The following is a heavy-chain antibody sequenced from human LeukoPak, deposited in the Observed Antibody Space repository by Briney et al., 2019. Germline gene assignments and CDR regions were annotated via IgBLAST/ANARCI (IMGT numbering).Heavy chain of an antibody. CDR2: ISWNSGSI. CDR3: AKGRSRGYSYGFIFP. CDR1: GFTFDDYA. J-gene: IGHJ5*02. V-gene: IGHV3-9*01. Sequence: GRSLRLSCAASGFTFDDYAMHWVRQAPGKGLEWVSGISWNSGSIGYADSVKGRFTISRDNAKNSLYLQMNSLRAEDTALYYCAKGRSRGYSYGFIFPWSQGTLVTVSS. D-gene: IGHD5-18*01.